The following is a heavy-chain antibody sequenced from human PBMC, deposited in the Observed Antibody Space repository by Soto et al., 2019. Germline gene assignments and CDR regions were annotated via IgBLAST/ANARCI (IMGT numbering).Heavy chain of an antibody. D-gene: IGHD3-9*01. CDR1: GFTFSTYL. V-gene: IGHV3-21*06. J-gene: IGHJ3*02. CDR2: IKSDSSSL. Sequence: VQLVESGGGLVEPGGSLRLSCAASGFTFSTYLMNWVRQAPGKGLEWVSSIKSDSSSLYYADSGKGRFTISRDNAKNSLHLQMNSLRVEDTAMYFCARKPMTGSQSGAFDIWGQGTMVTVSS. CDR3: ARKPMTGSQSGAFDI.